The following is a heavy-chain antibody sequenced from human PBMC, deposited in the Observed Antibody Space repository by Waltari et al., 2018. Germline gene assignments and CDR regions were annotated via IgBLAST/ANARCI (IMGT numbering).Heavy chain of an antibody. Sequence: QVQLVESGGGVVQPGRSLRLSCAASGFTFSSYGMHWVRQAPGKGLEWVVVIWYDGSNKYYADSVKGRFTISRDNSKNTLYLQMNSLRAEDTAMYYCAKMGATTGIFDYWGQGTLVTVSS. CDR2: IWYDGSNK. D-gene: IGHD1-26*01. J-gene: IGHJ4*02. V-gene: IGHV3-30*18. CDR1: GFTFSSYG. CDR3: AKMGATTGIFDY.